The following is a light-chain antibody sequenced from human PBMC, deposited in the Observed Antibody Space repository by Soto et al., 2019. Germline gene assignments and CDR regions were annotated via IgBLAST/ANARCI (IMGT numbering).Light chain of an antibody. V-gene: IGKV1-5*03. CDR2: KAS. Sequence: DIQMTQSPSTLSGSVGDRVTITCRASQTISSWLAWYQQKPGKAPKLLIYKASTLKSGVPSRFSGSGSGTEFTLTIRSLQPDDFATYYCQQYNSYGTFGQGTKVDIK. CDR3: QQYNSYGT. CDR1: QTISSW. J-gene: IGKJ1*01.